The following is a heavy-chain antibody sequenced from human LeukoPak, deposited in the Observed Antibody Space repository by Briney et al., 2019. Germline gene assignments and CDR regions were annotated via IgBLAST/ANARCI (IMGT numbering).Heavy chain of an antibody. CDR1: GFTFSSYA. V-gene: IGHV3-23*01. Sequence: PGGSLRLSCAASGFTFSSYAMSWVRQAPGKGLEWASGISASGGSTYYADSVKGRFTISRDSSKNTLYLQMNSLRAEDTAVYSCAKDRPLNWGYYFDYWGQGTLVSVSS. J-gene: IGHJ4*02. CDR2: ISASGGST. D-gene: IGHD7-27*01. CDR3: AKDRPLNWGYYFDY.